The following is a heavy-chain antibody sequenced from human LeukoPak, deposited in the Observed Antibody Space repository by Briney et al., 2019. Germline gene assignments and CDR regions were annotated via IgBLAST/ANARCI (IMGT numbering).Heavy chain of an antibody. J-gene: IGHJ4*02. CDR3: ARVLVVITGDYYFDS. Sequence: TGGSLRLSCASSGFTFSSYWMSWVRQAPGKGLEWVATIRQDGSQKYYVDSVKGRFTISRDNAKNSLYLQMNSLKTEDTAVYYCARVLVVITGDYYFDSWGQGTLVTVSS. CDR2: IRQDGSQK. CDR1: GFTFSSYW. V-gene: IGHV3-7*03. D-gene: IGHD3-22*01.